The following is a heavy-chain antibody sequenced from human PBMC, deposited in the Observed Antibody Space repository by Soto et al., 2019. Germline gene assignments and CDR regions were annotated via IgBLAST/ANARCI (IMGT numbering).Heavy chain of an antibody. CDR3: ARRLWDGAVVVAATRGVFDI. CDR1: GFTFRSYE. CDR2: ISSSGSII. V-gene: IGHV3-48*03. J-gene: IGHJ3*02. Sequence: EVQLVESGGGLIQPGGSLRLSCAASGFTFRSYEMNWVRRAPGKGLEWVSHISSSGSIIYYADSVKGRFSISRDNAKNLLYLQMNSLGAEDTAVYYCARRLWDGAVVVAATRGVFDIWGQGTMVTVSS. D-gene: IGHD2-15*01.